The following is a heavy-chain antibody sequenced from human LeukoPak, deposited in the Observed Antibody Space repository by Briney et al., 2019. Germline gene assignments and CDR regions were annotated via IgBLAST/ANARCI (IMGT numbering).Heavy chain of an antibody. D-gene: IGHD4-17*01. V-gene: IGHV3-73*01. Sequence: GRSLRLSCAASGFTFDDYAMHWVRQASGKGLEWVGRIRSKANSYATAYAASVKGRFTISRDDSKNTAYLQMNSLKTEDTAVYYCTTGYGDTNRIGAFDIWGQGTMVTVSS. J-gene: IGHJ3*02. CDR2: IRSKANSYAT. CDR1: GFTFDDYA. CDR3: TTGYGDTNRIGAFDI.